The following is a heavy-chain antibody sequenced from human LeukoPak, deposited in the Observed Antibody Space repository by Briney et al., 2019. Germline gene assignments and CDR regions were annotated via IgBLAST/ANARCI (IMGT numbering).Heavy chain of an antibody. D-gene: IGHD2-2*02. V-gene: IGHV3-66*01. CDR3: ARDSVVVPAAISGGDYYYYMDV. CDR2: IYTGGNT. J-gene: IGHJ6*03. Sequence: GGSLRLSCAASGLTVSDSYMSWVRQAPGKGLEWVSVIYTGGNTHYADSVKGRFTISRDNAKNSLYLQMNSLRAEDTAVYYCARDSVVVPAAISGGDYYYYMDVWGKGTTVTVSS. CDR1: GLTVSDSY.